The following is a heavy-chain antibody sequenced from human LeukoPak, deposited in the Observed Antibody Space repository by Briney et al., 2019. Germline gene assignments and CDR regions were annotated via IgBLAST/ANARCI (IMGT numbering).Heavy chain of an antibody. J-gene: IGHJ6*03. Sequence: ASVKVSCKASGYTFTGYYMHWVRQAPGQGLEWMGWINPNSGGTNYAQEFQGRVTMTRDTSISTAYMELSRLRSDDTAVYYCARGYSYENYYYYYMDVWGKGTTVTVSS. V-gene: IGHV1-2*02. CDR2: INPNSGGT. CDR3: ARGYSYENYYYYYMDV. D-gene: IGHD5-18*01. CDR1: GYTFTGYY.